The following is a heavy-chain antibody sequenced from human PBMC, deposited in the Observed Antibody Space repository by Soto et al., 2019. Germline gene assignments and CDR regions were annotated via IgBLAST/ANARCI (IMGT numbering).Heavy chain of an antibody. CDR2: INYAGNT. CDR1: GGSVSSSDYY. V-gene: IGHV4-39*01. J-gene: IGHJ4*02. Sequence: SETLSLTCTVSGGSVSSSDYYWGWIRQPPXKGLEWIGSINYAGNTYYNPSLKSRITISVDTSKNQFSLKLNSATAADTAVYYCARQGYSRTKTYPTSRFWGQGSLVTVSS. CDR3: ARQGYSRTKTYPTSRF. D-gene: IGHD1-7*01.